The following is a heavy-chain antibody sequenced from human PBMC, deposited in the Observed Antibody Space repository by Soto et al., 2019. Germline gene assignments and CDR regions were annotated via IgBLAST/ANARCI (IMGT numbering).Heavy chain of an antibody. CDR2: IYPGDSDT. J-gene: IGHJ4*02. CDR1: GYIFTSYW. D-gene: IGHD3-22*01. V-gene: IGHV5-51*01. Sequence: RGESLKISCKVSGYIFTSYWINWVRQTPGKGLEWMGIIYPGDSDTRYNPSFQGQITISADKSINTAYLQWSSLKASDSAVYYCARRGDSSGFIDSWGQGTLVTVSS. CDR3: ARRGDSSGFIDS.